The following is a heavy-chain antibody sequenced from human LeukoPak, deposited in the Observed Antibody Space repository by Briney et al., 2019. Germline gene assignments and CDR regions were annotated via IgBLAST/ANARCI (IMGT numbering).Heavy chain of an antibody. D-gene: IGHD6-6*01. J-gene: IGHJ3*01. Sequence: SGPALVKPTETLTLTCTFSGFSLSTRGMCVNWIRQPPGKALEWLARIDWDDDKYHSTSLRTRLTISKDTSKNQVMLTMTNMDPVDTATYYCARMARSIVGRPEAFDVWGQGTMVTVSS. CDR2: IDWDDDK. CDR1: GFSLSTRGMC. CDR3: ARMARSIVGRPEAFDV. V-gene: IGHV2-70*11.